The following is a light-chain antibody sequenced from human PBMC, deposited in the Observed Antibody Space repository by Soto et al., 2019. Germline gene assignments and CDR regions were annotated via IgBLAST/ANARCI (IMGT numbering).Light chain of an antibody. J-gene: IGKJ3*01. CDR3: QQYDNWPPFT. V-gene: IGKV3-15*01. CDR2: GAS. CDR1: QSVGSH. Sequence: EIVMTQSPSTLSVSPGERATLSCRASQSVGSHLAWYQQRPGQAPRLLIYGASCRATGIPARFSGSGSGTGFTLIISSLQSEDFAVYYCQQYDNWPPFTFGPGTKVDIK.